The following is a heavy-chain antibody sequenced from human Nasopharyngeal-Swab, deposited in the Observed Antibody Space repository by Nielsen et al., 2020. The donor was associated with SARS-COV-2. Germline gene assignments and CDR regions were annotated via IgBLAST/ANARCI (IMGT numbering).Heavy chain of an antibody. CDR2: INPSGGST. D-gene: IGHD3-10*01. V-gene: IGHV1-46*01. CDR3: ASGYGSGRGKYFQH. J-gene: IGHJ1*01. Sequence: WVQQAPGQGLEWMGIINPSGGSTSYAQKFQGRVTMTRDTSTSTVYMELSSLRSEDTAVYYCASGYGSGRGKYFQHWGQGTLVTVSS.